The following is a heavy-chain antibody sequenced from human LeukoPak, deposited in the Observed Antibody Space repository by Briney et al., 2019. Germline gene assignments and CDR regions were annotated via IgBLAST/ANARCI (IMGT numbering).Heavy chain of an antibody. CDR3: ARDVYSYGE. D-gene: IGHD5-18*01. Sequence: GGSLRLSCAASGFTFSSYAMSWVRQAPGKGLEWVSVISGSGGSTYYADSVRGRFTISRDNSKNTLYPQMNSLRAEDTAVYYCARDVYSYGEWGQGTLVTVSS. J-gene: IGHJ4*02. V-gene: IGHV3-23*01. CDR1: GFTFSSYA. CDR2: ISGSGGST.